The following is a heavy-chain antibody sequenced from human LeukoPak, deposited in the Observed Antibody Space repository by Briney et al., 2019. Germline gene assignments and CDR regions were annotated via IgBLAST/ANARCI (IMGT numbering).Heavy chain of an antibody. D-gene: IGHD3-3*01. CDR2: IYYSGST. J-gene: IGHJ4*02. Sequence: SQTLSLTCTVSGGSISSSSYYWGWIRKPPGKGLEWIGSIYYSGSTYYNPSLNGRVTMSVDTSKNAFALKLSSGTAADTAVYYCARACGITIFGVVINYYFDYWGQGTLVTVSS. CDR3: ARACGITIFGVVINYYFDY. V-gene: IGHV4-39*06. CDR1: GGSISSSSYY.